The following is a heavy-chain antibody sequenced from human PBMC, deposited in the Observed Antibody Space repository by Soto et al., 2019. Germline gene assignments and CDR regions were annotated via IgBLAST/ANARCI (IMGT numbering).Heavy chain of an antibody. Sequence: GGSLRLSCAASGFTFSSYGMHWVRQAPGKGLEWVAVIWYDGGNKYYADSVKGRFTISRDNSKNTLYLQMNSLRAEDTAVYYCARSLATVTYHFDYWGQGTLVTVSS. CDR3: ARSLATVTYHFDY. V-gene: IGHV3-33*01. D-gene: IGHD4-17*01. CDR2: IWYDGGNK. CDR1: GFTFSSYG. J-gene: IGHJ4*02.